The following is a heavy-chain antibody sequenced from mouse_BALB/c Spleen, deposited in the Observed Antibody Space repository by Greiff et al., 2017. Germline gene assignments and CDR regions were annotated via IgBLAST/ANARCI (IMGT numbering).Heavy chain of an antibody. CDR1: GFTFSDYY. V-gene: IGHV5-4*02. CDR3: ARDRATMTTTHFAY. J-gene: IGHJ3*01. Sequence: EVQGVESGGGLVKPGGSLKLSCAASGFTFSDYYMYWVRQTPEKRLEWVATISDGGSYTYYPDSVKGRFTISRDNAKNNLYLQMSSLKSEDTAMYYCARDRATMTTTHFAYWGQGTLVTVSA. D-gene: IGHD2-4*01. CDR2: ISDGGSYT.